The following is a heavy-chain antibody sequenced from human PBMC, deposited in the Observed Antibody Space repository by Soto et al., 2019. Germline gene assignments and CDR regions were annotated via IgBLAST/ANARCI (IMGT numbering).Heavy chain of an antibody. J-gene: IGHJ4*02. CDR2: INHNGMT. Sequence: PSETLSLTCAVYNGSFSGYSWSWIRQTPGKGLEWLGEINHNGMTNYHSSLKSRLTISVDTTKNQFSLKLSSVTAADTAVYYCASPRQGNYDFLSGYYALDYWSQGTLVTVSS. D-gene: IGHD3-3*01. CDR3: ASPRQGNYDFLSGYYALDY. CDR1: NGSFSGYS. V-gene: IGHV4-34*01.